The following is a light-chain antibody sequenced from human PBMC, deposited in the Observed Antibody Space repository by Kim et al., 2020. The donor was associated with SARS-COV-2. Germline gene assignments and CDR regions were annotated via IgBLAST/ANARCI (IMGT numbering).Light chain of an antibody. CDR1: QSVSSY. CDR3: QRRSNSVT. V-gene: IGKV3-11*01. Sequence: EIVLTQSPATLSLSPGERATLSCRASQSVSSYLAWYQQKPGKPPRLLIYDASNRATGIPARFSGSGSGTDFTLTISSLEPEDFAVYYCQRRSNSVTFGQGTKVDIK. CDR2: DAS. J-gene: IGKJ1*01.